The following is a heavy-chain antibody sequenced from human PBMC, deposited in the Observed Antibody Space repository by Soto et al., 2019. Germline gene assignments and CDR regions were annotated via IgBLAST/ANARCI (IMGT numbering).Heavy chain of an antibody. V-gene: IGHV4-38-2*01. Sequence: ASETLSLTCAVSGYSISSGYYWGWIRQPPGKGLEWIGSIYHNGSTYYNPSLKRRVTISVDTSKNQFSLQLSPGTAADTAVYDCARGGQRYCSGGSCYSLDYWGQGILVTVSS. CDR1: GYSISSGYY. D-gene: IGHD2-15*01. CDR3: ARGGQRYCSGGSCYSLDY. J-gene: IGHJ4*02. CDR2: IYHNGST.